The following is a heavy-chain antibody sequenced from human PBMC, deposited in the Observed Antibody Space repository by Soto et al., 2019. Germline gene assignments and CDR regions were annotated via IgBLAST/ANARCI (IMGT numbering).Heavy chain of an antibody. D-gene: IGHD1-1*01. CDR1: GGSISSGGYY. CDR2: IYYSGST. J-gene: IGHJ5*02. V-gene: IGHV4-31*03. Sequence: SETLSLTCTVSGGSISSGGYYWSWIRQHPGKGLEWIGYIYYSGSTYYNPSLKSRVTISVDTSKNQFSLKLSSVTAADTAVYYCARVPLVYMDSAGRTTGLFDWFDPWGQGTLVTVSS. CDR3: ARVPLVYMDSAGRTTGLFDWFDP.